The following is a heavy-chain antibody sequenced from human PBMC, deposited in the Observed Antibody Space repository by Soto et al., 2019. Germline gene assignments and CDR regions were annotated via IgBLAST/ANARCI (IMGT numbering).Heavy chain of an antibody. Sequence: SETLSLTCTVSGGSISSSSYYWGWIRQPPGKGLEWIGSIYYSGSTYYNPSLKSRVTISVDTSKNQFSLKLSSVTAADTAVYYCAREPAGDYVWGSYRYTPPSYWGQGTLVTVSS. CDR3: AREPAGDYVWGSYRYTPPSY. CDR2: IYYSGST. D-gene: IGHD3-16*02. V-gene: IGHV4-39*07. J-gene: IGHJ4*02. CDR1: GGSISSSSYY.